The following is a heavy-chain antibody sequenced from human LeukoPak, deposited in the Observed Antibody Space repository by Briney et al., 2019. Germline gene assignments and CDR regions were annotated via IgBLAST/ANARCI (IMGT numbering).Heavy chain of an antibody. CDR3: ARDPAPTVTTSSSYYYGMDV. J-gene: IGHJ6*02. D-gene: IGHD4-4*01. CDR2: INPSGGST. Sequence: ASVKVSCKASGYTLTGYYMHWVRQAPGQGLEWMGIINPSGGSTSYAQKFQGRVTMTRDTSTSTVYMELSSLRSEDTAVYYCARDPAPTVTTSSSYYYGMDVWGQGTTVTVSS. V-gene: IGHV1-46*01. CDR1: GYTLTGYY.